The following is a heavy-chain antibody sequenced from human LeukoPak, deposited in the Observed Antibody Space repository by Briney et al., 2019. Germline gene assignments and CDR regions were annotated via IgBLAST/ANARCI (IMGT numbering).Heavy chain of an antibody. D-gene: IGHD3-16*01. CDR3: ARDYLWAFDF. J-gene: IGHJ3*01. CDR2: ISASSGNI. V-gene: IGHV3-48*01. Sequence: GGSLRLSCAVSGFTFSSYSLNWVRQAPGKGLEWVSYISASSGNIKYADSVKGRFTISRDNAKNSLYLQMNSLRAEDTAVYYCARDYLWAFDFWGQGTMVTVS. CDR1: GFTFSSYS.